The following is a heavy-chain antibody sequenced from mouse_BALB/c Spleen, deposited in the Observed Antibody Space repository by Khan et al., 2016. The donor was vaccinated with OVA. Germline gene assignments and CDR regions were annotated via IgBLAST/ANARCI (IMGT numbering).Heavy chain of an antibody. Sequence: QVRLQQSGAELVRPGASVTLSCKTSGYIFTSYWIHWIKQRSGQDLEWIARIYPGTDNTYYNERLKDQATLTPDKSSSTAYMQLSSLKSEDSAVNFCARKDALYYCDYGGQGTTLTVSS. CDR1: GYIFTSYW. CDR2: IYPGTDNT. V-gene: IGHV1S132*01. J-gene: IGHJ2*01. D-gene: IGHD1-1*01. CDR3: ARKDALYYCDY.